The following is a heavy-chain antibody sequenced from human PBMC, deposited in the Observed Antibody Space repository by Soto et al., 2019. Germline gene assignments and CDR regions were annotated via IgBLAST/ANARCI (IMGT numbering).Heavy chain of an antibody. V-gene: IGHV3-48*03. D-gene: IGHD2-15*01. CDR3: ARRGSR. CDR1: GFTFSSSE. Sequence: GGSLRLSWAASGFTFSSSEMYWVRQAPGKGLEWISYIHPGGQTIFYAESVNGRFTISRDNAKHSVHLQMNSLRAEDTAVYYCARRGSRWGRGTKVTLSS. J-gene: IGHJ3*01. CDR2: IHPGGQTI.